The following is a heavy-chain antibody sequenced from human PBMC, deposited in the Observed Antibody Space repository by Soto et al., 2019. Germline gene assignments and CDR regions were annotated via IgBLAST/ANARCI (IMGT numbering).Heavy chain of an antibody. CDR1: GFTFNSYG. Sequence: QVQLVESGGGVVQPGRSLRLSCAASGFTFNSYGMHWVRQAPGKGLEWVAVIWYDGSNKYNADSVKGRFTISRDNSKNTLYLQMNSLRADDTAVYYCARDEQQLTHGYYGMDVWGQGTTVTVSS. J-gene: IGHJ6*02. CDR2: IWYDGSNK. CDR3: ARDEQQLTHGYYGMDV. D-gene: IGHD6-13*01. V-gene: IGHV3-33*01.